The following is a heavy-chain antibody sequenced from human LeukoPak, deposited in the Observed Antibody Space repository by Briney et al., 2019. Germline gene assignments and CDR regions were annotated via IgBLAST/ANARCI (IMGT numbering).Heavy chain of an antibody. J-gene: IGHJ4*02. CDR3: ARDDPDGANDY. D-gene: IGHD3-16*01. CDR2: IYYSGST. Sequence: SETLALTRTVSGGSISSGDYYWSWIRQPPGKGLEWIGYIYYSGSTYYNPSLKSRVTISVDTSKNQFSLKLSSVTAADTAVYYCARDDPDGANDYWGQGTLVTVSS. V-gene: IGHV4-30-4*01. CDR1: GGSISSGDYY.